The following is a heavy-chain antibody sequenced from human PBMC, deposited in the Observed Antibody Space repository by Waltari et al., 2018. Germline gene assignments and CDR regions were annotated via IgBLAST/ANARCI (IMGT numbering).Heavy chain of an antibody. CDR2: IRNRARSFTT. CDR1: GFTSTDRY. D-gene: IGHD1-26*01. V-gene: IGHV3-72*01. Sequence: EVQVVESGGGLVQPGGSLRLSCAASGFTSTDRYMNWVRQAPGKGLEWVCLIRNRARSFTTDYAASVEGRFAISRDDSKNLLYLQMNSLKTEDTAVYYCVRDKSGGYYDYWGQGTLVTVSS. J-gene: IGHJ4*02. CDR3: VRDKSGGYYDY.